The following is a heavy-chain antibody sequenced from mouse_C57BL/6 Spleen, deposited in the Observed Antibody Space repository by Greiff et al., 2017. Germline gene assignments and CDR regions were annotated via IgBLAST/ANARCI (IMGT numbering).Heavy chain of an antibody. Sequence: VQLQQSGPGLVQPSQSLSITCTVSGFSLTSYGVHWVRQSPGKGLEWLGVIWSGGSTDYHAAFISRLSISKDNSKSQVFFKMNSLQADDTAIYYCARGGYYGSYAMDYWGQGTSVTVSS. J-gene: IGHJ4*01. CDR1: GFSLTSYG. D-gene: IGHD1-1*01. V-gene: IGHV2-2*01. CDR3: ARGGYYGSYAMDY. CDR2: IWSGGST.